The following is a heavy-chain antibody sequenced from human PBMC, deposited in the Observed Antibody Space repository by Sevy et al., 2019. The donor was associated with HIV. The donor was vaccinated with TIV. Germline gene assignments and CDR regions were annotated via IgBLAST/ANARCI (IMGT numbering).Heavy chain of an antibody. CDR1: GGSINSYY. CDR3: ARCPTRYYFDY. CDR2: IYYSGST. V-gene: IGHV4-59*13. J-gene: IGHJ4*02. Sequence: SETLSLTCTVSGGSINSYYWSWIRQPPGKGLEWIGYIYYSGSTNYNPSLKSRVTISVDTSKNQLSLRLSSVTAADTAGYYCARCPTRYYFDYWGQGTLVTVSS. D-gene: IGHD1-1*01.